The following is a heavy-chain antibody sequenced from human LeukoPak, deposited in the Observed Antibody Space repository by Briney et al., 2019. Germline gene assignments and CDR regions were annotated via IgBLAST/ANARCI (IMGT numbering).Heavy chain of an antibody. CDR2: IKDGGIT. CDR3: VRGFSGVVGDH. J-gene: IGHJ4*02. D-gene: IGHD3-10*01. Sequence: PSETLSLTCAVYSGSFSGYYWSWIRLTPGKGLEWIGEIKDGGITNYNPSLRSGVTISKDTSNNQMSLNLHSATAADTAVYYCVRGFSGVVGDHWGQGTLVTVSS. V-gene: IGHV4-34*01. CDR1: SGSFSGYY.